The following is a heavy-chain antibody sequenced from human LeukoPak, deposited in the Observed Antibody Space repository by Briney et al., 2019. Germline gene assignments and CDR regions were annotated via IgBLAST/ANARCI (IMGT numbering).Heavy chain of an antibody. V-gene: IGHV3-53*01. J-gene: IGHJ4*02. CDR1: GFTFSSNW. Sequence: GGSLRLSCAASGFTFSSNWMHWVRQAPGKGLEWVSVIYSGGSTYYADSVKGRFTISRDNSKNTLYLQMNSLRAEDTAVYYCARGRGYSGYSHWGQGTLVTVSS. CDR2: IYSGGST. CDR3: ARGRGYSGYSH. D-gene: IGHD5-12*01.